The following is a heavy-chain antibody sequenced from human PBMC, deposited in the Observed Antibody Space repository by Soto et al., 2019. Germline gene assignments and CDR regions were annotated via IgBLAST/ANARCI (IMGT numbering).Heavy chain of an antibody. CDR2: ISAYNGNT. V-gene: IGHV1-18*01. Sequence: GASVKVSCKASGYTFTSYGISWVRQAPGQGLEWMGWISAYNGNTNYAQKLQSRVTMTTDTSTSTAYMELGSLGSDDTAVYYCARVATRAVIPSSWPEYDYWGQGTLVTVSS. J-gene: IGHJ4*02. CDR3: ARVATRAVIPSSWPEYDY. D-gene: IGHD6-13*01. CDR1: GYTFTSYG.